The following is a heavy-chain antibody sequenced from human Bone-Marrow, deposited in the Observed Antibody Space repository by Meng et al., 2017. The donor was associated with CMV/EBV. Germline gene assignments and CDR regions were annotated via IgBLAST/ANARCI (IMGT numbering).Heavy chain of an antibody. J-gene: IGHJ6*02. V-gene: IGHV4-30-4*08. CDR2: IYYSGST. D-gene: IGHD2-2*01. CDR1: GGPISSGVYY. CDR3: ARDRRTRYCSSTSCHPAYYYGMAV. Sequence: SETLSLTCTVSGGPISSGVYYWSWIRQPPGKGLEWIGYIYYSGSTYYNPSLKSRVTISVDTSKNQFSLKLSSVTAADTAVYYCARDRRTRYCSSTSCHPAYYYGMAVWGQWHTVSFYS.